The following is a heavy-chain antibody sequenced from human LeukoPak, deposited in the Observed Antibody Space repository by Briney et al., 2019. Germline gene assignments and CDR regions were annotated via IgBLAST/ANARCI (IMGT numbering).Heavy chain of an antibody. Sequence: GASVKVSCKASGYTFTGYYMHWVRQAPGQGLEWMGRINPNSGGTNYAQKFQGRVTMTRDTSTSTVYMELSSLRSEDTAVYYCARDQRGWGVFWFDPWGQGTLVTVSS. CDR3: ARDQRGWGVFWFDP. J-gene: IGHJ5*02. V-gene: IGHV1-2*06. CDR1: GYTFTGYY. CDR2: INPNSGGT. D-gene: IGHD3-10*01.